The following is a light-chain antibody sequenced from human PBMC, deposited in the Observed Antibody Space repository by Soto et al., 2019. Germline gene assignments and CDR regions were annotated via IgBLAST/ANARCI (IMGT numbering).Light chain of an antibody. Sequence: QSVLTQPPSASGTPGQRVTSSCAGSSSNIGSNYVYWYQQLPGTAPKLLIYSNNQRPSGVPDRFSGSKSGTSASLAISGLRSEDEADYYCAAWDASLNGPNYVFGTGTKVTVL. V-gene: IGLV1-47*02. J-gene: IGLJ1*01. CDR1: SSNIGSNY. CDR2: SNN. CDR3: AAWDASLNGPNYV.